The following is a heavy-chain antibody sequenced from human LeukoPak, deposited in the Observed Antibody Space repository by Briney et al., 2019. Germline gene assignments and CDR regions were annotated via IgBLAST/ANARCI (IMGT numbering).Heavy chain of an antibody. CDR2: IIPILVIA. Sequence: VASVKVSCKASVGTFSSYAISWVQQAPGQGLEWMGRIIPILVIANYAQKLQGRVTITADKTTSTAYMELSSLRSEDTAVYYFSRSTFEDWFDPWGQGTLVTVSS. V-gene: IGHV1-69*04. J-gene: IGHJ5*02. CDR3: SRSTFEDWFDP. D-gene: IGHD3-16*01. CDR1: VGTFSSYA.